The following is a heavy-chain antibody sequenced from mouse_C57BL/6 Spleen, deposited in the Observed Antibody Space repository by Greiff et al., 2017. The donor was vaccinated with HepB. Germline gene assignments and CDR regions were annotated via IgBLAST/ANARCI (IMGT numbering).Heavy chain of an antibody. D-gene: IGHD1-1*01. J-gene: IGHJ2*01. Sequence: VQLVESGAELVRPGASVTLSCKASGYTFTDYEMHWVKQTPVHGLEWIGAIDPETGGTAYNQKFKGKAILTADKSSSTAYMELRSLTSEDSAVYYCTRYYGSSRDYFDYWGQGTTLTVSS. CDR3: TRYYGSSRDYFDY. CDR2: IDPETGGT. V-gene: IGHV1-15*01. CDR1: GYTFTDYE.